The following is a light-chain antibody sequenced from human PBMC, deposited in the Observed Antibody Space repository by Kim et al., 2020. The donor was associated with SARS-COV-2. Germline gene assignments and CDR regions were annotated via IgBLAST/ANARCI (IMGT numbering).Light chain of an antibody. V-gene: IGKV1-5*03. CDR1: QSINNW. CDR2: KAS. J-gene: IGKJ4*01. CDR3: QQYDTYPRT. Sequence: DIQMTQSPSTLSASVGDRVTIPCRASQSINNWLAWYQQKPGEAPNLLINKASSLESGVPSRFSGSGSGTEFTLSISSLQPDDFATYYCQQYDTYPRTFGGGTKLEI.